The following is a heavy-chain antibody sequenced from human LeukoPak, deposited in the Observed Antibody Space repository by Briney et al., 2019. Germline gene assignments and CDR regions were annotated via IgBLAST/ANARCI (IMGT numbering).Heavy chain of an antibody. CDR2: INPNSGGT. V-gene: IGHV1-2*02. D-gene: IGHD2-15*01. J-gene: IGHJ3*02. CDR3: ARGAALGYCSGGSCYAFDI. CDR1: GYTFTGYY. Sequence: ASVKVSCKASGYTFTGYYMHWVRRAPGQGLEWMGWINPNSGGTNYAQKFQGRVTMTRDTSISTAYMELSRLRSDDTAVYYCARGAALGYCSGGSCYAFDIWGQGTMVTVSS.